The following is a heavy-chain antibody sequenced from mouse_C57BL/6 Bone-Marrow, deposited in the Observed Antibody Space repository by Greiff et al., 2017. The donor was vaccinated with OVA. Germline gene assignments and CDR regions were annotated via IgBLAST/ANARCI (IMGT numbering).Heavy chain of an antibody. CDR3: ARDGSSYVWFAY. D-gene: IGHD1-1*01. Sequence: VQLQQSGPELVKPGASVKISCKASGYTFTDYYMNWVKQSHGKSLEWIGDINPNNGGTSYNQKFKGKATLTVDKSSSTAYMELRSLTSEDSAVYYCARDGSSYVWFAYWGQGTLVTVSA. J-gene: IGHJ3*01. CDR2: INPNNGGT. V-gene: IGHV1-26*01. CDR1: GYTFTDYY.